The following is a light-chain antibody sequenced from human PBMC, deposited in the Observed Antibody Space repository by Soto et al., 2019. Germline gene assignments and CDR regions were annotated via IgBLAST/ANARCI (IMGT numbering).Light chain of an antibody. CDR1: QSVSSS. J-gene: IGKJ4*01. V-gene: IGKV3-11*01. CDR2: AAS. Sequence: EIVLTQSPATLSLSPGERATLSCRASQSVSSSLAWYQQRPGQAPRLLIYAASNRATGIPARFSGSGSGTDFTLTISSLEPEDFAIYYCQQRYNWPLTFGGGTKVDTK. CDR3: QQRYNWPLT.